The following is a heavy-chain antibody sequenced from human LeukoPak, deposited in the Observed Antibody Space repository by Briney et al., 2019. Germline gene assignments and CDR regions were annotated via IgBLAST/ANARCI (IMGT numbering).Heavy chain of an antibody. V-gene: IGHV6-1*01. J-gene: IGHJ3*02. CDR2: TYYRSKWYN. CDR1: GDSVSSNSAS. D-gene: IGHD2-21*01. Sequence: SQTLSLTCAISGDSVSSNSASWNWIRQSPSRGLEWLGRTYYRSKWYNEYAGSVRGRITINADTSKNQFSLQLYSVTPDDAAVYYCARGAGWGFLHAFDIWGQGTMVTVSS. CDR3: ARGAGWGFLHAFDI.